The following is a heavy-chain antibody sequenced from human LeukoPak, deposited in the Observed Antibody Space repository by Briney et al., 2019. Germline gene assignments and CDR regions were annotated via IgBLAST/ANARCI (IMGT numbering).Heavy chain of an antibody. J-gene: IGHJ4*02. Sequence: SVKVSCKASGGTFSSYAISWVRQAPGQGLEWMGRIIPILGIANYAQKFQGRVTITADKSTSTAYMELSSLRSEDTAVYYCARGGDSIFVFDYWGQGTLVTVPS. V-gene: IGHV1-69*04. D-gene: IGHD3-3*01. CDR2: IIPILGIA. CDR1: GGTFSSYA. CDR3: ARGGDSIFVFDY.